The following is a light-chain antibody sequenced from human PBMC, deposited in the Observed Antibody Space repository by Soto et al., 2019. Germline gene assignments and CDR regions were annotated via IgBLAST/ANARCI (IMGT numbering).Light chain of an antibody. J-gene: IGKJ3*01. CDR1: QSISSY. CDR3: LQRSNLFT. V-gene: IGKV3-11*01. Sequence: EIVLTQSPATLSLSPGERATLSCRASQSISSYLAWYQQKPGQAPRLLIYDASNRATGIPARFSGSGSGTDFTLTISSLESEDFAVYYCLQRSNLFTFGPGNKVDFK. CDR2: DAS.